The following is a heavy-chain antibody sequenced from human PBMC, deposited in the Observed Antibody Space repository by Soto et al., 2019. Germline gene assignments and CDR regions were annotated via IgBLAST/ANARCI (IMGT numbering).Heavy chain of an antibody. V-gene: IGHV3-30*18. CDR3: AKGGYCISTSCYGHYYGMDV. CDR1: GFTFSSYG. J-gene: IGHJ6*02. D-gene: IGHD2-2*03. Sequence: PGGSLRLSCAASGFTFSSYGMHWVRQAPGKGLEWVAVISYDGSNKYYADSVKGRFTISRDNSKNTLYLQMNSLRAEDTAVYYCAKGGYCISTSCYGHYYGMDVWGQGTTVTVSS. CDR2: ISYDGSNK.